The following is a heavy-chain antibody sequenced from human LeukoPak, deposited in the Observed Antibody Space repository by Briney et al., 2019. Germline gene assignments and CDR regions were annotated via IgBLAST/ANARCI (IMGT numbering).Heavy chain of an antibody. CDR2: IIPIFGTA. D-gene: IGHD4-17*01. Sequence: GASVKVSCKASGGTFSSYAISWVRQAPGQGLEWMGGIIPIFGTAKYAQKFQGRVTITADESTSTAYMELSSLRSDDTAVYYCARAKVRPVTPVIWGQGTLVTVSS. CDR1: GGTFSSYA. V-gene: IGHV1-69*13. CDR3: ARAKVRPVTPVI. J-gene: IGHJ4*02.